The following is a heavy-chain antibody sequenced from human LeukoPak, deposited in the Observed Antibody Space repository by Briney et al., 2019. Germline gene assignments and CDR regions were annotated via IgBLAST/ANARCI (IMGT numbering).Heavy chain of an antibody. V-gene: IGHV1-2*02. Sequence: ASVKVSCKASGYTFTGYYMHWVRQAPGQGLEWMGWINPNSGGTNYAQKFRGRVTMTRDTSISTAYMELSRLRSDDTAVYYCARRDQVGYNWNDDVDYWGQGTLVTVSS. CDR2: INPNSGGT. J-gene: IGHJ4*02. D-gene: IGHD1-1*01. CDR1: GYTFTGYY. CDR3: ARRDQVGYNWNDDVDY.